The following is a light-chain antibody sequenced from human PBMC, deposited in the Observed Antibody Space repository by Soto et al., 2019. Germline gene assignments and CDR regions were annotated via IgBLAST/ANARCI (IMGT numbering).Light chain of an antibody. CDR2: EVS. Sequence: QSALTQPASVSGSPGQSITIPCTGSSSDVGGYKYVSWYQQYPGKAPRLMIYEVSNRPLGVSNRFSGSKSGNTASLTISGLQAEDEADYYCSSYTSSTTWLFGGGTKVTVL. J-gene: IGLJ3*02. CDR3: SSYTSSTTWL. CDR1: SSDVGGYKY. V-gene: IGLV2-14*01.